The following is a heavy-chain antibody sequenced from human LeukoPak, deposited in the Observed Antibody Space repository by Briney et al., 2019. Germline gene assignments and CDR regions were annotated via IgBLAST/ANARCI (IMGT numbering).Heavy chain of an antibody. Sequence: GASVKVSCKASGYTFISYEIHWVRQATGQGLEWMGWINPNSGNTRYVQKFQGRVTFTRDTSRGTAYMELSSLRSEDTAIYYRARGASRSFDYWGQGTLLTVSP. CDR3: ARGASRSFDY. J-gene: IGHJ4*02. CDR2: INPNSGNT. D-gene: IGHD6-6*01. CDR1: GYTFISYE. V-gene: IGHV1-8*03.